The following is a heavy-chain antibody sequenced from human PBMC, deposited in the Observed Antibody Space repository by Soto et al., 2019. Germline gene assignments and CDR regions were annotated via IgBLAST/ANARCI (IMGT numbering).Heavy chain of an antibody. CDR2: ISTSSTYI. J-gene: IGHJ5*02. D-gene: IGHD3-10*01. Sequence: GGSLRLSCAASGFTFSTYTMNWVRQAPGKGLEWVSSISTSSTYIYYADSVKGRFTISRDNAKNSLYLQMNSLRAEDTAVYYCARDLTRGVTHFWFDPWGQGTLVTVSS. CDR3: ARDLTRGVTHFWFDP. CDR1: GFTFSTYT. V-gene: IGHV3-21*06.